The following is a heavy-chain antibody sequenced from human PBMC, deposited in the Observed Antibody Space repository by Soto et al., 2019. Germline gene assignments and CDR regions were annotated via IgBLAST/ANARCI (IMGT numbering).Heavy chain of an antibody. CDR1: GGSVSSGSYY. D-gene: IGHD2-2*01. Sequence: PSETLSLTCTVSGGSVSSGSYYWSWIRQPPGKGLEWIGYIYYSGSTNYNPSLKSRVTISVDTSKNQFSLKLSSVTAADTAVYYCASVFEVPAALDYWGQGTLVTVSS. V-gene: IGHV4-61*01. J-gene: IGHJ4*02. CDR3: ASVFEVPAALDY. CDR2: IYYSGST.